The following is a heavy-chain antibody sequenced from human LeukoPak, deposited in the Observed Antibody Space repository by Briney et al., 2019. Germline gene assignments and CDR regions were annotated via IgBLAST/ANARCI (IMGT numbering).Heavy chain of an antibody. D-gene: IGHD3-3*01. V-gene: IGHV4-4*07. CDR3: AREASRGGRYYDFFFDP. CDR1: GGSISSYY. J-gene: IGHJ5*02. CDR2: IYTSGST. Sequence: SETLSLTCTVSGGSISSYYWSWIRQPAGKGLEWIGRIYTSGSTNYNPSLKSRVTMSVDTSKNQFSLKLSSVTAADTAVYYCAREASRGGRYYDFFFDPWGQGTLVTVSS.